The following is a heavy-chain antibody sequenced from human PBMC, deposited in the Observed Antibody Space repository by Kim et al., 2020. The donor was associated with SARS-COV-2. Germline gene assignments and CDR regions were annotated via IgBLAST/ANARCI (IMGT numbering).Heavy chain of an antibody. Sequence: GGSLRLSCAVSGFTVSNQYMGWVRQAPGKGLEWVSVIYSSGNINYADPVKGRSTISRDNSKNTLHLEMNSLRAEDTAVYYGVRGRRSDALDVWGQGAMVT. J-gene: IGHJ3*01. CDR1: GFTVSNQY. CDR2: IYSSGNI. CDR3: VRGRRSDALDV. V-gene: IGHV3-53*01.